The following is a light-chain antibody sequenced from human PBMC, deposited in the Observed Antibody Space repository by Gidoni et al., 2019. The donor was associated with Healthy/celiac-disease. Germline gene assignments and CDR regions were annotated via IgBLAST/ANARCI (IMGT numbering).Light chain of an antibody. CDR1: QDISNY. CDR3: QQYDNLPPGLT. J-gene: IGKJ4*01. Sequence: DIQMTQSPSPLSASVGDRVTITSQASQDISNYLNWYQQKPGKAPKPLIYDASNLETGVPSRFSGSGSGTDFTFTISSLQPEDIATYYCQQYDNLPPGLTFGGGTKVEIK. CDR2: DAS. V-gene: IGKV1-33*01.